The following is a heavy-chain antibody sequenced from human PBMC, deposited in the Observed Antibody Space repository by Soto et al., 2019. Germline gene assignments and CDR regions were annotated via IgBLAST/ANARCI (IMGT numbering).Heavy chain of an antibody. CDR2: ISYDGSNK. V-gene: IGHV3-30-3*01. D-gene: IGHD3-22*01. J-gene: IGHJ4*02. Sequence: GGSLRLSCAASGFTFSSYAMHWVRQAPGKGLEWVAVISYDGSNKYYADSVKGRFTISRDNSKNTLYLQMNSLRAEDTAVYYCARDLGERYYYDSSGYGYFDYWGQGTLDTVSS. CDR1: GFTFSSYA. CDR3: ARDLGERYYYDSSGYGYFDY.